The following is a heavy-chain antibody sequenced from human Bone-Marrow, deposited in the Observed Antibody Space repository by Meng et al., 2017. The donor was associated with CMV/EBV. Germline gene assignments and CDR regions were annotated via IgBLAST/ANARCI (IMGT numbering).Heavy chain of an antibody. J-gene: IGHJ6*02. Sequence: GGSLRLSCAASGFTFDDYTMNWVRQAPGKGLEWVAVISYDGSNKYYADSVKGRLTISRDNSKNTLYLQMNSLRAEDTAVYYCARGGGYSYGYDYYYGMDVWGQGTTVTVSS. CDR1: GFTFDDYT. D-gene: IGHD5-18*01. CDR3: ARGGGYSYGYDYYYGMDV. CDR2: ISYDGSNK. V-gene: IGHV3-30*04.